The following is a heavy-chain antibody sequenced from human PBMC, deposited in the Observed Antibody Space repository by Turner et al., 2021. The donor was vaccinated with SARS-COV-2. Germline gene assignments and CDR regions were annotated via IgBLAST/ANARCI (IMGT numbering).Heavy chain of an antibody. D-gene: IGHD2-21*02. CDR3: ARDGGDPPRYFQH. V-gene: IGHV4-39*02. CDR1: GGSISSSSYF. CDR2: IYYSGST. Sequence: QLQLQESGPGLAKPSATLSLACTVSGGSISSSSYFWGWIRQPPGKGLEWIGSIYYSGSTYYKPSLKSRVTISVDTAKNQFSLKLRSVTAADTAAYYCARDGGDPPRYFQHWGQGTLVTVSS. J-gene: IGHJ1*01.